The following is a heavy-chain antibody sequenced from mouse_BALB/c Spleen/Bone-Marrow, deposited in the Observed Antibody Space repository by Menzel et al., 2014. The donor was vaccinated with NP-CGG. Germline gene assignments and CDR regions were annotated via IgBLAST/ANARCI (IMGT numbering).Heavy chain of an antibody. D-gene: IGHD2-1*01. CDR2: IDPANGNT. CDR3: ARYGNYCYAMDY. Sequence: VHVKQSGAELVKPGASVKLSCTASGFNIKDTYKHWVKQRPEQGLEWIGRIDPANGNTKYDPKFQGKATITADTSSNTAYLQLSSLTSEDTAVYYCARYGNYCYAMDYWGQGTSVTVSS. V-gene: IGHV14-3*02. CDR1: GFNIKDTY. J-gene: IGHJ4*01.